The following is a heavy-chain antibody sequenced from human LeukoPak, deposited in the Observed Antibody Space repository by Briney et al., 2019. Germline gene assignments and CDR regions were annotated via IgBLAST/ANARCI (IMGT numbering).Heavy chain of an antibody. CDR3: AKDVESGRSADY. Sequence: GGSLRLSCAASGFSFSTYGIHWVRQAPGKGLEWVAIISYDGSTKYYGDSVKGRFTISRDNSKNTLYLEMNSLRGEDTAVYYCAKDVESGRSADYWGQGTLVTVSS. J-gene: IGHJ4*02. V-gene: IGHV3-30*18. CDR2: ISYDGSTK. CDR1: GFSFSTYG. D-gene: IGHD3-10*01.